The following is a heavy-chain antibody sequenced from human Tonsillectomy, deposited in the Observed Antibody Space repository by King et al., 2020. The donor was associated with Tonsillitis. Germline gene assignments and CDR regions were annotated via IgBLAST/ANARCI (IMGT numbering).Heavy chain of an antibody. CDR1: GGSISSYY. V-gene: IGHV4-4*07. J-gene: IGHJ4*02. CDR3: ARDYGDYNFDN. CDR2: IYTSGST. D-gene: IGHD4-17*01. Sequence: VQLQESGPGLVKPSENLSLTCTVSGGSISSYYWNWIRQPAGKGLAWIGRIYTSGSTNYNSSLKSRVTMSVDKSKNQFSLYLSSVTAADTAVYYCARDYGDYNFDNWGQGTLVTVSS.